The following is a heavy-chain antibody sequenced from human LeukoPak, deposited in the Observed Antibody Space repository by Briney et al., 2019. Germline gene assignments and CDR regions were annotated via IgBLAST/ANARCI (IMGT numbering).Heavy chain of an antibody. CDR1: GGSISSSSYY. CDR2: IYYSGST. V-gene: IGHV4-39*07. D-gene: IGHD1-26*01. Sequence: PSETLSLTCTVSGGSISSSSYYWGWIRQPPGEGLEWIGSIYYSGSTYYNPSLKSRVTISVDTSKNQFSLRLSSVTAADTAVYYCARDKWELPSEYMDVWGKGTTVTVSS. CDR3: ARDKWELPSEYMDV. J-gene: IGHJ6*03.